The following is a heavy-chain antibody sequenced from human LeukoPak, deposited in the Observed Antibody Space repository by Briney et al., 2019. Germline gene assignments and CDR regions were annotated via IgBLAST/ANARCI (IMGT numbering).Heavy chain of an antibody. CDR2: IYYTGST. CDR3: ARARRDGYNLFDY. V-gene: IGHV4-31*03. D-gene: IGHD5-24*01. J-gene: IGHJ4*02. Sequence: PSETLSLTCTVSGGSISSGGYYWSWIRQHPGKGLEWTGYIYYTGSTYYNPSLKSRVTISVDTSENQFSLKLSSVTAADTAVYYCARARRDGYNLFDYWGQGTLVTVSS. CDR1: GGSISSGGYY.